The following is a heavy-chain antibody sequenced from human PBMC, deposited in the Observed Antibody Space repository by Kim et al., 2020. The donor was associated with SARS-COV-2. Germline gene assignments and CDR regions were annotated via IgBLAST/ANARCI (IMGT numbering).Heavy chain of an antibody. CDR3: ARVGIAAADSGGLGMGV. V-gene: IGHV1-3*01. CDR2: INAGNGNT. Sequence: ASVKVSCKASGYTFTSYAMHWVRQAPGQRLEWMGWINAGNGNTKYSQKFQGRVTITRDTSASTAYMELSSLRSEDTAVYYCARVGIAAADSGGLGMGVWGQWTTVTVSS. J-gene: IGHJ6*02. D-gene: IGHD6-13*01. CDR1: GYTFTSYA.